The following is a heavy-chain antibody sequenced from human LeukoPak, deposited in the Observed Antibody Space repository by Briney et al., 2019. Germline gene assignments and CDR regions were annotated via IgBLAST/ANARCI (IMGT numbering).Heavy chain of an antibody. J-gene: IGHJ6*03. D-gene: IGHD6-25*01. CDR1: GFTFTDYS. V-gene: IGHV3-21*06. Sequence: GGSLRLSCAPSGFTFTDYSMNWVRQAPGKGLECVASISTVSTCTFYADSVKGRFSISRDNVRNLLYLQMSSLGAEDTAVYYCARDGSGFYLYNYMDVWGKGTTVTVSS. CDR3: ARDGSGFYLYNYMDV. CDR2: ISTVSTCT.